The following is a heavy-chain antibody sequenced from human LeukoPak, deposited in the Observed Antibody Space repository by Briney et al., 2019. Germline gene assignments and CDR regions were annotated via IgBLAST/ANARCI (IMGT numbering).Heavy chain of an antibody. CDR3: ARRVADRFNWFDP. CDR2: IYYTGST. Sequence: SETLSLTCTVSGGSMSSYYWRWIRQPPGKGLEWIGYIYYTGSTNYNPSLKSRVTISVDTSKNQFSLKLTAVTAADAAVYYCARRVADRFNWFDPWGQGTLVTVSS. J-gene: IGHJ5*02. V-gene: IGHV4-59*08. CDR1: GGSMSSYY. D-gene: IGHD2-21*01.